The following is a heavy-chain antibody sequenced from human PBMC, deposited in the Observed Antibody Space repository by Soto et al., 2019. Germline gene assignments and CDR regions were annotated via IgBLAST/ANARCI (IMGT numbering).Heavy chain of an antibody. CDR2: INEGDGAT. CDR3: AKRHAAAGAYEH. Sequence: EVQLLESGGGLVQPGGSLKISCAASGFQLSSCAMSWVRQAPGKGLEWVSGINEGDGATNYLDSVRGRFTISRDNSKNTLYLEMNSVRVEDTAIYYCAKRHAAAGAYEHWGQGILVIFSS. CDR1: GFQLSSCA. V-gene: IGHV3-23*01. D-gene: IGHD6-13*01. J-gene: IGHJ1*01.